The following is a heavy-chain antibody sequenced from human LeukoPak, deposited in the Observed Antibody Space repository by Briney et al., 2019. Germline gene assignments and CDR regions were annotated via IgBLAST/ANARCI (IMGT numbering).Heavy chain of an antibody. V-gene: IGHV1-18*01. CDR2: ISAYNGNT. J-gene: IGHJ5*02. D-gene: IGHD2-15*01. CDR1: GYTFTSYG. Sequence: GASVKVSCKASGYTFTSYGISWVRQAPGQGLEWMGWISAYNGNTNYAQKLQGRVTMTTDTSTSTAYMELRSLRSDDTAVYYCARIGPGYCSGGSCFDLGWFDPWGQGTLVTVSS. CDR3: ARIGPGYCSGGSCFDLGWFDP.